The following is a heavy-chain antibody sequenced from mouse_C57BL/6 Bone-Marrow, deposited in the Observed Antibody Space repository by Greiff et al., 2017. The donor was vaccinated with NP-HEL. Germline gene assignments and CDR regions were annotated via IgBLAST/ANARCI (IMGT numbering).Heavy chain of an antibody. CDR3: ARDEDDYDGRFYAMDY. CDR1: GFTFSSYA. D-gene: IGHD2-4*01. J-gene: IGHJ4*01. CDR2: ISDGGSYT. V-gene: IGHV5-4*01. Sequence: EVKLMESGGGLVKPGGSLKLSCAASGFTFSSYAMSWVRQTPEKRLEWVATISDGGSYTYYPDNVKGRFTISRDNAKNNLYLQMSHLKSEDTAMYYCARDEDDYDGRFYAMDYWGQGTSVTVSS.